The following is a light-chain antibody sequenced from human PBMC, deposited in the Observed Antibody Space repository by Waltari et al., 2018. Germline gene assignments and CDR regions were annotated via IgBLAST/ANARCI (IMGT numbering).Light chain of an antibody. Sequence: EIVFTQSPATLSLSPGERPTLSCRASQRISRNLGWDQQKLGQAPRPLIYDASNRATGNPARCSGSGSGTDFTLTISSLEPEDFAVYYCQQSSERPVTFGGGTKVEIK. V-gene: IGKV3-11*01. CDR3: QQSSERPVT. CDR1: QRISRN. CDR2: DAS. J-gene: IGKJ4*01.